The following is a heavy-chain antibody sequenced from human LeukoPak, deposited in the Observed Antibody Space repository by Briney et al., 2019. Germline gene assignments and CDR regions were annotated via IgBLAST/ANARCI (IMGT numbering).Heavy chain of an antibody. CDR2: INPSGGST. J-gene: IGHJ4*02. V-gene: IGHV1-46*01. Sequence: ASVKVSCKASGYTFTSYYMHWVRQAPGQGLEWMGIINPSGGSTSYAQKFQGRVTMTRDMSTSTVYMELSRLRSDDTAVYYCARGPAVYYDSSGYVDCWGQGTLVTVSS. CDR3: ARGPAVYYDSSGYVDC. D-gene: IGHD3-22*01. CDR1: GYTFTSYY.